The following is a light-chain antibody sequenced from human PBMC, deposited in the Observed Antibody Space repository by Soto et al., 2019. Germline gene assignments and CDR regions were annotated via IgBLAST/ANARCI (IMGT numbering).Light chain of an antibody. Sequence: DIQLTQSPSTLSASVGDRVTITCRASQSIRNWLAWYQQKPGKAPELLIYDGSGLEGGVPSRFSGSGSGTEFTLTINDLQPEDFATYYCQNYSSNWYTFGPGTKLDIK. CDR1: QSIRNW. CDR3: QNYSSNWYT. CDR2: DGS. J-gene: IGKJ2*01. V-gene: IGKV1-5*01.